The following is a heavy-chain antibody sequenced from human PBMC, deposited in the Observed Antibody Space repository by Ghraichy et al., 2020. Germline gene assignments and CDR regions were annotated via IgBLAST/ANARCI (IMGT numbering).Heavy chain of an antibody. D-gene: IGHD3-10*01. CDR3: ARDFILTFMVRGAPRKLTYYGMDV. Sequence: GGSLRLSCAASGFTFSSYSMNWVRQAPGKGLEWVSYISSSSSTIYYADSVKGRFTISRDNAKNSLYLQMNSLRDEDTAVYYCARDFILTFMVRGAPRKLTYYGMDVWGQGTTVTVSS. J-gene: IGHJ6*02. CDR2: ISSSSSTI. CDR1: GFTFSSYS. V-gene: IGHV3-48*02.